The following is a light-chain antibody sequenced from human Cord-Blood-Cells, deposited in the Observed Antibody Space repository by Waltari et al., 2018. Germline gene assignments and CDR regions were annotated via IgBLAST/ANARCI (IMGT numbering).Light chain of an antibody. CDR2: WAS. V-gene: IGKV4-1*01. CDR1: QSVLYSSNNKNY. CDR3: QQYYSTPYT. J-gene: IGKJ2*01. Sequence: DIVMTQSPDSLAVSLGERATINCKSSQSVLYSSNNKNYLAWYQQKPGQPPKLLIYWASTRESGVPDRFSGSGSGTDFTLPISSLQAGDGAVYYCQQYYSTPYTFGQGTKLEIK.